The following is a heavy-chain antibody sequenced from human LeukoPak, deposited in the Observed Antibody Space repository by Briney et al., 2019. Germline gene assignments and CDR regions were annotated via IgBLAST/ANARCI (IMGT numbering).Heavy chain of an antibody. CDR1: GFTFSSYS. Sequence: PGGSLRLSCVASGFTFSSYSMNWVRQAPGRGLEWVSYISSSGSTIYYADSVKGGFTISRENAKKSLYVQMNSLRAEDTAVYYCAKDGGGIRYFDWSHFDYWGQGTLVTVSS. CDR3: AKDGGGIRYFDWSHFDY. V-gene: IGHV3-48*01. D-gene: IGHD3-9*01. CDR2: ISSSGSTI. J-gene: IGHJ4*02.